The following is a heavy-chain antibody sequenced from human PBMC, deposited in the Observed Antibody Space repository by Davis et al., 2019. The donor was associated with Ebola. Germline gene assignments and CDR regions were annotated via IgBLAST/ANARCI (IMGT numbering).Heavy chain of an antibody. CDR1: GFTFSNYY. J-gene: IGHJ5*02. CDR3: ARAGRVGTTGWFDP. CDR2: ISGMSTYI. Sequence: GGSLRLSCAASGFTFSNYYMSWVRQAPGKGLEWVSCISGMSTYIYYADSLKGRFTSSRDNAKNSLYLQMNGLTVDDTAVYYCARAGRVGTTGWFDPWGQGTLVTVSS. D-gene: IGHD1-26*01. V-gene: IGHV3-21*01.